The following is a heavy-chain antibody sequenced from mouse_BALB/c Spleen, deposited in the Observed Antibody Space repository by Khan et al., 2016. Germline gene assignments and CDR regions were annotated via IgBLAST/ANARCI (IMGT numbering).Heavy chain of an antibody. CDR3: ASGRLVRRYPDYFDY. D-gene: IGHD2-14*01. V-gene: IGHV3-2*02. CDR1: GYSITSDYA. CDR2: ISYSGST. J-gene: IGHJ2*01. Sequence: EVQLVESGPGLLKPSQSLSLTCTVTGYSITSDYAWNLIRQFPGNKLELMAYISYSGSTTYNPSLRSRISITRDTSKNQFFLQLNSVTTEDTATAYCASGRLVRRYPDYFDYWGQGTTLTVSS.